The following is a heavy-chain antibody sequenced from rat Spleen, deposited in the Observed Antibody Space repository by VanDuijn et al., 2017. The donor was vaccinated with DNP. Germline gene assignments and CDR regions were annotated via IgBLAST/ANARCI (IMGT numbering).Heavy chain of an antibody. CDR3: TRGGTYYFDY. V-gene: IGHV5-27*01. Sequence: EVQLVESGGGLVQPGRSLRLSCVASGFSLRDYDMAWVRQPPTKGLEWVACMSPTTRSSYYRDSVRGRFTVSRDDSTSTLYLQMDSLRSEDTATYYCTRGGTYYFDYWGQGVMVTVSS. J-gene: IGHJ2*01. CDR2: MSPTTRSS. D-gene: IGHD1-11*01. CDR1: GFSLRDYD.